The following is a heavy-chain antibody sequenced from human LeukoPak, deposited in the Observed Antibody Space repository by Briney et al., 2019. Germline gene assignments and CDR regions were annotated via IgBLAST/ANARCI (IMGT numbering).Heavy chain of an antibody. V-gene: IGHV3-21*01. CDR1: GFTFSSYS. CDR3: ASHSGYDIQKRDY. CDR2: ISSSSSYI. D-gene: IGHD5-12*01. Sequence: GESLTLSCAVSGFTFSSYSMNWVRQPPGKGLEWVSYISSSSSYIYYADSVKGRFIISRDNAKNSLYLQMYGLRAEDTAVYYCASHSGYDIQKRDYWGQGTLVTVSS. J-gene: IGHJ4*02.